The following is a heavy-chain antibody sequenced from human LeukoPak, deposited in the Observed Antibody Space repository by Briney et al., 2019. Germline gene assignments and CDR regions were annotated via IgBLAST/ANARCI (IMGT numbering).Heavy chain of an antibody. V-gene: IGHV3-30*18. CDR2: ISYDGSNK. J-gene: IGHJ4*02. Sequence: GGSLRLSCAASGFTFSRYAMNWVRQAPGKGLEWVAVISYDGSNKYYTDSVKGRFTIYRDNSKNTLYLQMNSLRAEVTAVYYCAKESFWSPPYYFDGWGQGTLVTVSS. D-gene: IGHD3-3*01. CDR3: AKESFWSPPYYFDG. CDR1: GFTFSRYA.